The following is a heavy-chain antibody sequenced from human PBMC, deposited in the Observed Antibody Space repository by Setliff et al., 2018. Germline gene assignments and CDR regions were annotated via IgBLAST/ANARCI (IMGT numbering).Heavy chain of an antibody. V-gene: IGHV3-15*01. CDR1: GFTFSAAW. CDR2: IKGPGAT. Sequence: GGSLRLSCAASGFTFSAAWMTWLRLGPGKGLEWVALIKGPGATDYSASEKAIFTISRDNSKNILYLQMNNLKSEDTAVYYCAADFPGGAFPFDYLGQGTMVTVSS. D-gene: IGHD2-8*02. J-gene: IGHJ4*02. CDR3: AADFPGGAFPFDY.